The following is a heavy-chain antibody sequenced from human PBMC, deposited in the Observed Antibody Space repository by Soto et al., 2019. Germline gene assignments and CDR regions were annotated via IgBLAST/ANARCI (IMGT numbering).Heavy chain of an antibody. CDR2: MNANTGKT. D-gene: IGHD1-1*01. J-gene: IGHJ5*01. CDR3: AKSVPNTGWFES. CDR1: GYTFTSYD. V-gene: IGHV1-8*02. Sequence: ASVKVSCKASGYTFTSYDINWVRQATGQGLEWMGWMNANTGKTGYAQKFQGRVTMTRNTSISTAYMELSSLGSDDTAVYFCAKSVPNTGWFESWGQGTLVTV.